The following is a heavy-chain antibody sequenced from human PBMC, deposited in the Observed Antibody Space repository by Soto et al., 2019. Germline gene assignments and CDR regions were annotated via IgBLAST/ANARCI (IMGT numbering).Heavy chain of an antibody. CDR2: ISSSSSYI. CDR1: GFTFSSYS. CDR3: ARSGENVLVPAANPPPYGMDV. Sequence: SLRLSCAASGFTFSSYSMNWVRQAPGKGLEWVSSISSSSSYIYYADSVKGRFTISRDNAKNSLYLQMNSLRAEDTAVYYCARSGENVLVPAANPPPYGMDVWGQGTTVTVSS. J-gene: IGHJ6*02. V-gene: IGHV3-21*01. D-gene: IGHD2-2*01.